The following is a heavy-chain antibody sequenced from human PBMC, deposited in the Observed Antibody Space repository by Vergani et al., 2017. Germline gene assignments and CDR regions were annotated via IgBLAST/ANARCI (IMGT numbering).Heavy chain of an antibody. CDR1: GYSISSGYY. D-gene: IGHD6-19*01. V-gene: IGHV4-38-2*01. Sequence: QVQLQESGPGLVKPSETLSLTCAVSGYSISSGYYWGWIRQPPGKGLEWIGSIYHSGSTYYNPSLKSRVTISVDTSKNQFSLKLSSVTAADTAVYYCARKGYSSGWTFDYWGQGTLVTVSS. CDR2: IYHSGST. CDR3: ARKGYSSGWTFDY. J-gene: IGHJ4*02.